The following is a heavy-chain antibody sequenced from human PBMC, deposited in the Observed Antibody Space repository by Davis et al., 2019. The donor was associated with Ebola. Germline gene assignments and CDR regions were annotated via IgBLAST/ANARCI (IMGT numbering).Heavy chain of an antibody. Sequence: SETLSLTCTVSGVSISSRSYYWGWIRQPPGKGLEWVGSFSYGDNTHYYNPSLRSRVTISVDTSRNQFSLKLSSATAADTAVYYCARPWYSGTYYDAYDIWGQGTMVAVSS. J-gene: IGHJ3*02. CDR3: ARPWYSGTYYDAYDI. CDR2: FSYGDNTH. V-gene: IGHV4-39*01. CDR1: GVSISSRSYY. D-gene: IGHD1-26*01.